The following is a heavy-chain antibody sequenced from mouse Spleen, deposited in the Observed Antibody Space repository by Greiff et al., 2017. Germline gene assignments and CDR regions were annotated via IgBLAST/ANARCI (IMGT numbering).Heavy chain of an antibody. D-gene: IGHD4-1*01. CDR1: GYTFTSYW. Sequence: QVQLQQSGAELAKPGASVKMSCKASGYTFTSYWMHWVKQRPGQGLEWIGYINPSTGYTEYNQKFKDKATLTADKSSSTAYMQLSSLTSEDSAVYYCAELAHFDYWGQGTTLTVSS. V-gene: IGHV1-7*01. J-gene: IGHJ2*01. CDR2: INPSTGYT. CDR3: AELAHFDY.